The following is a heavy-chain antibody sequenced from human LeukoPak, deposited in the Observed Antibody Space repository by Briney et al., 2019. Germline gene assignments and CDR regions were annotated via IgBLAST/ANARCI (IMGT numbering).Heavy chain of an antibody. CDR3: ARVEYYYDSSGYYKYFDY. J-gene: IGHJ4*02. CDR1: GFTLSSYA. D-gene: IGHD3-22*01. V-gene: IGHV3-23*01. CDR2: ISDTGNT. Sequence: GGSLRLSCAASGFTLSSYAMSWVRQAPGKGLEWVSAISDTGNTYHADSVKGRFTISRDSSKNTLFLQMNRLRPEDAAVYYCARVEYYYDSSGYYKYFDYWGQGTLVTVSS.